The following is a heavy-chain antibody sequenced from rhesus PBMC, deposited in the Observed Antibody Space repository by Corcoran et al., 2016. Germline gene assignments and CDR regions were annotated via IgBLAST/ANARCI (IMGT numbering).Heavy chain of an antibody. CDR3: TYFDY. Sequence: EVQLVESGGGLVQPGGSLRLSCAASGFTFSSYWMYWVRQAPGEVVGWCSRNSSDGSRTYYADAVKGRFTISRENAKNSLYLQMNSLRPEDTAVYYCTYFDYWGQGVLVTVSS. V-gene: IGHV3-119*01. CDR1: GFTFSSYW. J-gene: IGHJ4*01. CDR2: NSSDGSRT.